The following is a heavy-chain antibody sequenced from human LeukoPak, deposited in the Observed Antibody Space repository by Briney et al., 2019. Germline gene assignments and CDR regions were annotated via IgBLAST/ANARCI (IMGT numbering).Heavy chain of an antibody. V-gene: IGHV3-20*04. J-gene: IGHJ6*03. D-gene: IGHD6-19*01. CDR1: GFTFDDYG. CDR3: ARARYSSGYYGLYYMDV. Sequence: GGSLRLSCAGSGFTFDDYGMSWVRQAPGKGLEWVSGINWNGGSTGYADSVKGRFTISRDNAKNSLYLQMNSLRAEDTAVYYCARARYSSGYYGLYYMDVWGKGTTVTVSS. CDR2: INWNGGST.